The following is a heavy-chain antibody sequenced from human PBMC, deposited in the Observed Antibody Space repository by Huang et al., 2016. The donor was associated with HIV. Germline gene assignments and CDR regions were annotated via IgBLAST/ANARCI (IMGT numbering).Heavy chain of an antibody. D-gene: IGHD6-19*01. CDR3: ARDRGAVAGTSPGY. CDR2: ISADKGHT. V-gene: IGHV1-18*01. Sequence: QVQLVQSGAEVKKPGASVKVSCKASGYTFTSYVISWVRQAPGQGLEWMGWISADKGHTNYAQKLQGRVTMTTETSTSTAYMELRSLRSDDTAVYYCARDRGAVAGTSPGYWGQGTLVTVSS. J-gene: IGHJ4*02. CDR1: GYTFTSYV.